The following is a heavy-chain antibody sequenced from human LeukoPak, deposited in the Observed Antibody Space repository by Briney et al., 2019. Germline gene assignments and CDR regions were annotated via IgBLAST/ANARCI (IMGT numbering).Heavy chain of an antibody. CDR3: ARAAASGYSSSWYPRWFDP. CDR1: GGSISGYY. Sequence: SETLSLTCTVSGGSISGYYWSWIRQPPGKGLEWIGYIYYSGSTNYNPSLKSRVTISVDTSKNQFSLKLSSVTAADTAVYYCARAAASGYSSSWYPRWFDPWGQGTLVTVSS. D-gene: IGHD6-13*01. V-gene: IGHV4-59*01. CDR2: IYYSGST. J-gene: IGHJ5*02.